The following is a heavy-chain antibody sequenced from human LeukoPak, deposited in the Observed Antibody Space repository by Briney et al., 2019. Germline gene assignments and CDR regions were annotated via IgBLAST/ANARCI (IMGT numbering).Heavy chain of an antibody. CDR2: IYTSGST. CDR3: ATYTGGGSGRGS. J-gene: IGHJ5*02. CDR1: GGSISNYY. Sequence: PSETLSLTCTVSGGSISNYYWTWIRQPAGKGLEWIGRIYTSGSTNYNPSLKSRVTISVDTSKNHFSLKLTSMTAADTAVYYCATYTGGGSGRGSWGQGTLVTVSS. V-gene: IGHV4-4*07. D-gene: IGHD3-10*01.